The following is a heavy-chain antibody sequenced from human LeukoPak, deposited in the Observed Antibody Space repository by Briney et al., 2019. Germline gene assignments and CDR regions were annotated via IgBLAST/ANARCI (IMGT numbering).Heavy chain of an antibody. CDR3: AGQPTMVRGVIMDNWFDP. Sequence: GGSLRLSCAASGFTFSSYWMSWVRQAPGKGLEWVANIRQDGSTMSYVDSVRGRFTISRDNSKNTLYLQMNSLRAENTAVYYCAGQPTMVRGVIMDNWFDPWGQGTLVTVSS. D-gene: IGHD3-10*01. J-gene: IGHJ5*02. CDR1: GFTFSSYW. V-gene: IGHV3-7*03. CDR2: IRQDGSTM.